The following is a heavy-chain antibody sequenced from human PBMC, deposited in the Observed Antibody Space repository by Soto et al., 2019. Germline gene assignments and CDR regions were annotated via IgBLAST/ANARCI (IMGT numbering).Heavy chain of an antibody. CDR1: GFSLSTSGVD. V-gene: IGHV2-5*02. CDR2: IYWDDDK. J-gene: IGHJ6*02. D-gene: IGHD2-15*01. Sequence: QITLKESGPTLVKPTQTLTLTCTFSGFSLSTSGVDVAWIRQPPGKALEWLALIYWDDDKRYRPSLESRLTITDDTSKKQVDLKLSNTDSVDTATYYCALLPCSGGSCYWFSFSGMDVWGQGTTVTVSS. CDR3: ALLPCSGGSCYWFSFSGMDV.